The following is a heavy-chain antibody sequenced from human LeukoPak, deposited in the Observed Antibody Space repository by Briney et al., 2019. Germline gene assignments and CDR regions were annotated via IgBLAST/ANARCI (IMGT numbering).Heavy chain of an antibody. J-gene: IGHJ4*02. V-gene: IGHV4-61*02. CDR2: VYNSGST. D-gene: IGHD3-10*01. CDR1: GGSISRGSYY. Sequence: SETLSLTCIVSGGSISRGSYYWNWIRQPAGKGLEWMGRVYNSGSTNYNPSLKSRVTILTDMSKNQFSLKLSSVTAADTAVYYCARQTFGALYFDSWGQGTLVTVSS. CDR3: ARQTFGALYFDS.